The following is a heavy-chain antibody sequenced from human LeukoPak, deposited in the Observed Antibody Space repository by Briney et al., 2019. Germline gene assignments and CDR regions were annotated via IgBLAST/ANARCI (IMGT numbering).Heavy chain of an antibody. Sequence: GGSLRLSCAASGFTFSSYSMNWVRQAPGKGLEWVAVISYDGNHDYYGDSVKGRFTISRDNSNNTLFLQMNSLTTEDTAVYYCTKDRAFVTDIDFWGQGTLVTVSS. CDR1: GFTFSSYS. CDR2: ISYDGNHD. CDR3: TKDRAFVTDIDF. J-gene: IGHJ4*02. D-gene: IGHD2/OR15-2a*01. V-gene: IGHV3-30*18.